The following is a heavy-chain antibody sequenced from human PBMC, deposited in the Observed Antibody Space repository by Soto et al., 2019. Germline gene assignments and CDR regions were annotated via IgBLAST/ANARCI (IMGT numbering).Heavy chain of an antibody. Sequence: EVQLLESGGALLQPGGSLRLSCAASGLTFSNYAMSWVRQAPGKGLEWVSTVTGDGVTTSYADSVKGRFTISRDNSKNTLYLQMSGLRADDTAVYYCAKRVSYYFDSWGHGTLVTVSS. CDR1: GLTFSNYA. J-gene: IGHJ4*01. V-gene: IGHV3-23*01. CDR2: VTGDGVTT. D-gene: IGHD3-16*02. CDR3: AKRVSYYFDS.